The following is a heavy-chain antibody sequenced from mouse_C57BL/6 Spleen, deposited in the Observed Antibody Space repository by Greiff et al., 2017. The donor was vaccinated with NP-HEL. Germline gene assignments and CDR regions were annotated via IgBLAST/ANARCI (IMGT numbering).Heavy chain of an antibody. V-gene: IGHV1-15*01. CDR1: GYTFTDYE. CDR2: IDPETGGT. D-gene: IGHD1-1*01. CDR3: TRCYYYGSSYYYFDY. J-gene: IGHJ2*01. Sequence: QVQLQQSGAELVRPGASVTLSCKASGYTFTDYEMHWVKQTPVHGLEWIGAIDPETGGTAYNQKFKGKAILTADKSSSTAYMELRSLTSEDSAVYYCTRCYYYGSSYYYFDYWGQGTTLTVSS.